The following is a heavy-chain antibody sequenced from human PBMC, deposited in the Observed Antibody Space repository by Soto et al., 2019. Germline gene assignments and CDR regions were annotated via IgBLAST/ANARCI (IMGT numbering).Heavy chain of an antibody. CDR1: GYPVTAYY. CDR3: ARGGRVGVAGSAAFDM. Sequence: QLHLVQSGAVVKKPGASVTVSCSASGYPVTAYYMHWVRQAPGRGLEWMGGINPATGAAKYTQTFQGRVTMTRDTSTSTVFIEQSRLTSEDTAVFYCARGGRVGVAGSAAFDMWGQGTLVTVSS. D-gene: IGHD3-3*01. J-gene: IGHJ3*02. V-gene: IGHV1-2*02. CDR2: INPATGAA.